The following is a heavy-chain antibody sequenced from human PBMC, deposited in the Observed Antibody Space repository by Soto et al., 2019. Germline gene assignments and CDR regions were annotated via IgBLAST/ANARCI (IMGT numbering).Heavy chain of an antibody. V-gene: IGHV3-21*01. CDR2: ITSSSSYI. J-gene: IGHJ5*02. CDR3: ARDGSESGSYLHSWFDP. CDR1: GFTFSSYS. D-gene: IGHD1-26*01. Sequence: EVQLVESGGGLVKPGGSLRLSCAASGFTFSSYSMNWVRQAPGKGLEWVSSITSSSSYIYYADSVKGRFTISRDNAKNSLYLQMNSLRAEDTAVYYCARDGSESGSYLHSWFDPWGQGTLVTVSS.